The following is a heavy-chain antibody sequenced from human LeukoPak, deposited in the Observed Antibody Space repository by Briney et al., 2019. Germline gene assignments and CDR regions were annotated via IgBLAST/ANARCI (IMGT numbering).Heavy chain of an antibody. D-gene: IGHD3-3*01. J-gene: IGHJ6*02. Sequence: GASVKVSCKASGYTFTSYYMHWVRQAPGQGLEWMGIINPSGGSTSYAQKFQGRVTMTRDTSTSTVYMELSSLRSEDTAVYYCARNPLLEWSDPYGMDVWGQGTTVTVSS. CDR1: GYTFTSYY. CDR3: ARNPLLEWSDPYGMDV. CDR2: INPSGGST. V-gene: IGHV1-46*01.